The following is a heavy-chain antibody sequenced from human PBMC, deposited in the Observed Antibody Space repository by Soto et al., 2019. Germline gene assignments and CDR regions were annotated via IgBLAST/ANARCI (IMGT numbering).Heavy chain of an antibody. Sequence: PSETLSLTYTVSGGSISNSSYNWGWIRQPPGKGLEWIGSIYYSGSTYYNPSLKSRVTISVDRSKNQFSLKLSSVTAADTAVYYCARVPGPWGQGTLVTVS. J-gene: IGHJ5*02. CDR3: ARVPGP. V-gene: IGHV4-39*07. CDR1: GGSISNSSYN. CDR2: IYYSGST.